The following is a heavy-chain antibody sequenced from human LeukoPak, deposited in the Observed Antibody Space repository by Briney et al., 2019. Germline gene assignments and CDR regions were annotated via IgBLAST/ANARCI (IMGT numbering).Heavy chain of an antibody. CDR3: TRGRRLDNAPTAPCEY. D-gene: IGHD2-2*03. CDR2: INPNSGDT. Sequence: GASAKVSCKASGYIFTGYYMHWVRQAPGQGLEWMGWINPNSGDTDYAQKFQGRVTMTRDTSIRTVYMELSSLKSDDTAVYYCTRGRRLDNAPTAPCEYRGQGTLVTVSS. CDR1: GYIFTGYY. V-gene: IGHV1-2*02. J-gene: IGHJ4*02.